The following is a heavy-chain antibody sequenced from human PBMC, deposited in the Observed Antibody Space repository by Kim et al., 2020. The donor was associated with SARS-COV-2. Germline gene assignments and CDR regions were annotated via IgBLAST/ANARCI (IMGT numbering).Heavy chain of an antibody. CDR2: ISGTGDRT. CDR1: GFTFGSYT. V-gene: IGHV3-23*01. D-gene: IGHD6-19*01. Sequence: GGSLRLSCAASGFTFGSYTMHWVRQAPGKGLEWVSSISGTGDRTFYADSGNGRFTISRDNSKSILYLQMDSLSADDTAFYYCEYSGSSGWYKFDYWGQGALVTVSS. CDR3: EYSGSSGWYKFDY. J-gene: IGHJ4*02.